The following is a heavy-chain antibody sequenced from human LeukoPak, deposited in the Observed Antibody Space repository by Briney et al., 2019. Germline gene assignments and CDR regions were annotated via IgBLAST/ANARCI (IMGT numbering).Heavy chain of an antibody. CDR2: IYSGGST. CDR3: ASGTTGTTGPYYFDY. D-gene: IGHD1-1*01. V-gene: IGHV3-53*01. Sequence: PGGSLRLSCAVSGFTVSTNYMSWVRQAPGKGLEWVSVIYSGGSTYYADSVKGRFTISSDNSKNTLYLQMNSLRAEDTAVYYCASGTTGTTGPYYFDYWGQGTLVTVSS. CDR1: GFTVSTNY. J-gene: IGHJ4*02.